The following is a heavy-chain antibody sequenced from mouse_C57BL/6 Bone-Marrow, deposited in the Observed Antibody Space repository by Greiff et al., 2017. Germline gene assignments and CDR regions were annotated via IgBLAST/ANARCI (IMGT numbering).Heavy chain of an antibody. V-gene: IGHV1-82*01. CDR3: ARFCCGYAMDY. CDR1: GYAFSSSW. CDR2: IYPGDGDT. Sequence: VMLVESGPELVKPGASVKISCKASGYAFSSSWMNWVKQRPGQGLEWIGRIYPGDGDTNYNGKFKGKATLTADKSSSTAYMQLSSLTSEDSAVYFCARFCCGYAMDYWGQGTSLTVSS. J-gene: IGHJ4*01.